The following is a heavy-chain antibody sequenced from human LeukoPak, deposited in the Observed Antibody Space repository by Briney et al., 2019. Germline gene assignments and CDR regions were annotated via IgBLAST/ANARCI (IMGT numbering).Heavy chain of an antibody. CDR2: IYSSGST. Sequence: PSETLSLTCTVSGGCINSYYWGWIRQPAGKGLEWIGRIYSSGSTNYNPSLKSRVTMSVDTSNNQFSLKLSSVTAGHTAVYDRARDSEVGSNNWCDPGGQGTLVTVSS. D-gene: IGHD6-13*01. V-gene: IGHV4-4*07. CDR1: GGCINSYY. J-gene: IGHJ5*02. CDR3: ARDSEVGSNNWCDP.